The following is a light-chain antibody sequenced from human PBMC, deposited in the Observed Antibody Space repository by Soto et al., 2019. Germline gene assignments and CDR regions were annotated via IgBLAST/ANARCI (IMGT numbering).Light chain of an antibody. CDR2: GAS. CDR3: QHYVSSPWT. V-gene: IGKV3-20*01. J-gene: IGKJ1*01. Sequence: EIVLTQSPGTLSLSPGDRATLSCRASQSVNSNYLAWYQQKPGQAPRFLIYGASYRATGIPDRFSGSGSGTDFTLIISRLEPEDFAVYYCQHYVSSPWTFGQGTKVEIK. CDR1: QSVNSNY.